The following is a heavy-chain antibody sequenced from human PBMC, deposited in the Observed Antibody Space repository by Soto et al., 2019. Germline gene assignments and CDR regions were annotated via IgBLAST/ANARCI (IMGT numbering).Heavy chain of an antibody. CDR2: IYYSGST. Sequence: QVQLQESGPGLVKPSETLSLTCTVSGGSVSSGSYYWSWIRQPPGKGLEWIGYIYYSGSTNYNPSLKSRVTISVDTSKNQFSLKLSSLTAADTAVYYCAREAVVPAAIYYWGQGTLVTVSS. J-gene: IGHJ4*02. D-gene: IGHD2-2*01. CDR3: AREAVVPAAIYY. CDR1: GGSVSSGSYY. V-gene: IGHV4-61*01.